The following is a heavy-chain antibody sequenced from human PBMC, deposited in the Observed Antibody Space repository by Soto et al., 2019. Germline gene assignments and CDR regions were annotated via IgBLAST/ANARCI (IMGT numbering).Heavy chain of an antibody. D-gene: IGHD3-10*01. Sequence: LSLTCTVSGGSVSSGSYYWSWIRQPPGKGLEWIGYIYYSGSTNYNPSLKSRVTISVDTSKNQFSLKLSSVTAADTAVYYCASSGGSGSYYDYWGQGTLVTVSS. CDR2: IYYSGST. V-gene: IGHV4-61*01. CDR3: ASSGGSGSYYDY. J-gene: IGHJ4*02. CDR1: GGSVSSGSYY.